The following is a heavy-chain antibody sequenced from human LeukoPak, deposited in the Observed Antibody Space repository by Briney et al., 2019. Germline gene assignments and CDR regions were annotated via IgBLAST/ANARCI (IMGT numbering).Heavy chain of an antibody. J-gene: IGHJ4*02. V-gene: IGHV4-39*01. CDR3: ARNRFGEFDY. D-gene: IGHD3-10*01. CDR2: IYYSGST. Sequence: PSETLSLTCTVSGGSISSSSYYWGWIRQPPGKGLEWIGSIYYSGSTYYNPSLKSRVTISVDTSKNQFSLKLSSVTAADTAVYYCARNRFGEFDYWGQGTLVTVSS. CDR1: GGSISSSSYY.